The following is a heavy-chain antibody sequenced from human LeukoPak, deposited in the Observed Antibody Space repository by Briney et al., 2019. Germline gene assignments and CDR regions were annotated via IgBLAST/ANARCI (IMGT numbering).Heavy chain of an antibody. V-gene: IGHV3-23*01. CDR2: ISGSSGST. J-gene: IGHJ4*02. CDR1: GFTFSSYA. Sequence: GGSLRLSCAASGFTFSSYAMSWVRQAPGKGLEWVSAISGSSGSTYYADSVKGRFTISRDNSKNTLYLQMNSLRAEDTAVYYCAKAPKYYYDSSGYDPFDYWGQGTLVTVSS. CDR3: AKAPKYYYDSSGYDPFDY. D-gene: IGHD3-22*01.